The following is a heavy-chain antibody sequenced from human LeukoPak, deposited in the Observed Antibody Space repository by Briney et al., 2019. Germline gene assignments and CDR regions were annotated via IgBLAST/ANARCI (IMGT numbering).Heavy chain of an antibody. CDR3: ARVPPSVGEATSEYFQD. D-gene: IGHD1-26*01. J-gene: IGHJ1*01. CDR2: INTDGSTT. CDR1: GFTFSMYW. V-gene: IGHV3-74*01. Sequence: PGGSLRLSCAASGFTFSMYWMHWVRQAPGKELLWVSRINTDGSTTNYADSVKGRFTISRDNAKNTLYLQMNSLRSEDTAVYYCARVPPSVGEATSEYFQDWGQGTLVTVSS.